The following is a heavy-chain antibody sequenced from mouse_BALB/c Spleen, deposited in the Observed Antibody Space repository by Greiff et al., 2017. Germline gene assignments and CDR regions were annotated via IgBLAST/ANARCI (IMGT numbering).Heavy chain of an antibody. CDR2: INSNGGST. CDR3: ARDRYAMDY. CDR1: GFTFSSYG. Sequence: EVKLVESGGGLVQPGGSLKLSCAASGFTFSSYGMSWVRQTPDKRLELVATINSNGGSTYYPDSVKGRFTISRDNAKNTLYLQMSSLKSEDTAMYYCARDRYAMDYWGQGTSVTVSS. V-gene: IGHV5-6-3*01. J-gene: IGHJ4*01.